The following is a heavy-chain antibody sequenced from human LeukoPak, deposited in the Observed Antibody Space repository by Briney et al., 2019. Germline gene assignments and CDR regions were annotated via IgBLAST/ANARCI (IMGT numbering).Heavy chain of an antibody. V-gene: IGHV3-7*01. CDR2: IKQDGSEK. CDR1: GFTFSSYW. Sequence: GGSLRLPCAASGFTFSSYWMSWVRQAPGKGLEWVANIKQDGSEKYYVDSVKGRFTISRDNAKNSLYLQMNSLRAEDTAVYYCARDDCSSISCYHNWFDPWGQGTLVTVSS. J-gene: IGHJ5*02. CDR3: ARDDCSSISCYHNWFDP. D-gene: IGHD2-2*01.